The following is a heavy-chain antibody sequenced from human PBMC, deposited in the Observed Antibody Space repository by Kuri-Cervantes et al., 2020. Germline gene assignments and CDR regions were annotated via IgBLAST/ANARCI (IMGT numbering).Heavy chain of an antibody. V-gene: IGHV1-2*02. CDR3: ARGCGYSGYTPGY. CDR2: INPNSGGT. CDR1: GYIFTDYY. Sequence: ASVKVSCKASGYIFTDYYMHWVRQAPGQGLEWMGWINPNSGGTNYAQKFQGRVTMTRDTSISTAYMELSRLRSDDTAVYYCARGCGYSGYTPGYWGQGTLVTVSS. J-gene: IGHJ4*02. D-gene: IGHD5-12*01.